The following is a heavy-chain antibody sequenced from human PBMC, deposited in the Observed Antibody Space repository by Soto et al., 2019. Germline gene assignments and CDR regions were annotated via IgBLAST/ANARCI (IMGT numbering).Heavy chain of an antibody. CDR2: IIPIFDTA. CDR1: GGILTTYD. D-gene: IGHD2-15*01. CDR3: AINEGRDVSNFDY. V-gene: IGHV1-69*01. J-gene: IGHJ4*02. Sequence: QVQLVQSGAEVKKPGSSVKVSCKASGGILTTYDIRWVRQAPGQGLEWMGAIIPIFDTANYAQKFQGRLTITADATTSSAYMELSSLSSEDTAIYYCAINEGRDVSNFDYWGQGTLVTVSS.